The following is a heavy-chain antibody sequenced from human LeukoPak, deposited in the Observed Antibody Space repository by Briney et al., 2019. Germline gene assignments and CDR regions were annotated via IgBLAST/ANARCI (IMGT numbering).Heavy chain of an antibody. CDR1: GFTFSSYA. D-gene: IGHD3-10*01. CDR2: ISGSGGST. CDR3: AKDRRVRGVIDNNWFDP. J-gene: IGHJ5*02. Sequence: GGSLRLSGAASGFTFSSYAMSWVRQAPGKGLEWVSAISGSGGSTYYADSVKGRFTISRDNSKNTLYLQMNSLRAEDTAVYYCAKDRRVRGVIDNNWFDPWGQGTLVTVSS. V-gene: IGHV3-23*01.